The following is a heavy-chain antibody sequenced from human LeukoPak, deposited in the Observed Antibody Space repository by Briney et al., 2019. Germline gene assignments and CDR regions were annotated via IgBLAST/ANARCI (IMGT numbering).Heavy chain of an antibody. D-gene: IGHD5-18*01. J-gene: IGHJ4*02. CDR2: ISSSGSTI. V-gene: IGHV3-11*01. CDR1: GFTFSDYY. Sequence: GGSLRLSCAASGFTFSDYYMSWIRQAPGKGLEWVSYISSSGSTIYYAVSVKGRFTISRDNAKNSLYLQMNSLRAEDTAVYYCARDHTLVVGGYSYPSHFDYWGQGTLVTVSS. CDR3: ARDHTLVVGGYSYPSHFDY.